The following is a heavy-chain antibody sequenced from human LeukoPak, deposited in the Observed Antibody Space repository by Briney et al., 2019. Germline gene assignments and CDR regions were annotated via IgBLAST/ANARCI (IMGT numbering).Heavy chain of an antibody. D-gene: IGHD6-13*01. CDR1: GYTFTGYY. CDR3: ARVKDSSSWHYFDF. CDR2: VNPFSGGT. J-gene: IGHJ4*02. V-gene: IGHV1-2*02. Sequence: GASVKVSCKASGYTFTGYYMHWVRQAPGQGLEWMGWVNPFSGGTIPAQKFQDRVTMTKDTSINTAYMELSSLRSDDTAVYYCARVKDSSSWHYFDFWGQGTLVTVSS.